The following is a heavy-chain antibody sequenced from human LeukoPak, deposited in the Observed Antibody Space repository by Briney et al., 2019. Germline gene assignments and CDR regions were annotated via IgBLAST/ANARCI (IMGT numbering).Heavy chain of an antibody. CDR1: GGSTNSGNYY. Sequence: SETLSLTCSVSGGSTNSGNYYWSWIRQHPGKGLEYIGYIYYSGSTYYNPSLKSRLTISVDTSKNQFSLKLSSVTAADTGVYYCARGGYCSGSTCSSSNWFDPWGQGTLVTVSS. V-gene: IGHV4-31*03. J-gene: IGHJ5*02. D-gene: IGHD2-2*01. CDR3: ARGGYCSGSTCSSSNWFDP. CDR2: IYYSGST.